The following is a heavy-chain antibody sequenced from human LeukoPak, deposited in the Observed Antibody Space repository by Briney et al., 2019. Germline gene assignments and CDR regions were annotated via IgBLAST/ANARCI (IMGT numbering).Heavy chain of an antibody. J-gene: IGHJ6*03. V-gene: IGHV4-4*07. CDR3: VRRNYYYYYMDV. Sequence: SETLSLTCTASGGSISSYYWSWIRQPAGKGLEWIGRIYTSGSTNYNPSLKSRVTMSVDTSKNQFSLKLSSVTAADTAVYYCVRRNYYYYYMDVWGKGTTVTVSS. CDR1: GGSISSYY. CDR2: IYTSGST.